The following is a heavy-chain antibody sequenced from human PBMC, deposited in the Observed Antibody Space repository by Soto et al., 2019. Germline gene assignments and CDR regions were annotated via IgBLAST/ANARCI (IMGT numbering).Heavy chain of an antibody. J-gene: IGHJ4*02. CDR3: AAGGGLPRYY. D-gene: IGHD5-12*01. Sequence: QLQLQESGSGLVKPSQTLSLTCAVSGGSISSGGYSWSWIRQPPGKGLEWIGYIYHSGSTYYNPSLQSRVSISVERSNNQFPPKLSSVTAADTAVYYCAAGGGLPRYYWGQGTLVTVPS. CDR2: IYHSGST. CDR1: GGSISSGGYS. V-gene: IGHV4-30-2*01.